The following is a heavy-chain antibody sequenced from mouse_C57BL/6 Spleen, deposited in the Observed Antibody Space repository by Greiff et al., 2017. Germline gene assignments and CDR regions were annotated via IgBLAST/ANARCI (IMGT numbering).Heavy chain of an antibody. V-gene: IGHV5-6*01. CDR2: ISSGGSYT. J-gene: IGHJ2*01. D-gene: IGHD1-2*01. CDR1: GFTFSSYG. CDR3: ARQRMTTAYYFDY. Sequence: EVNLVESGGDLVKPGGSLKLSCAASGFTFSSYGMSWVRQTPDKRLEWVATISSGGSYTYYPDSVKGRFTISRDNAKNTLYLQLSSLKSEDTAMYYCARQRMTTAYYFDYWGQGTTLTVSS.